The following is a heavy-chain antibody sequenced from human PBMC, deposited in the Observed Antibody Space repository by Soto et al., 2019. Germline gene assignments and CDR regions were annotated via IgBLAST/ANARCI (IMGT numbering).Heavy chain of an antibody. Sequence: ASVKVSCKASGYTFNVYYMHWVRQVPGKGLEWMGWINPNSGGTKYAQKFQGRVTLTRDTSITTAYMEVSSLKSDDTAVYFCARDRGSTWYIDDYWGQGTLVTVSS. J-gene: IGHJ4*02. D-gene: IGHD6-13*01. CDR3: ARDRGSTWYIDDY. V-gene: IGHV1-2*02. CDR2: INPNSGGT. CDR1: GYTFNVYY.